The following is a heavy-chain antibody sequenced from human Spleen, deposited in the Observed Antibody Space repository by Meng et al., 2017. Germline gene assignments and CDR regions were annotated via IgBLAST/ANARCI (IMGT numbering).Heavy chain of an antibody. CDR2: ISGSGGST. V-gene: IGHV3-23*01. CDR3: TIYTRGHI. D-gene: IGHD3-10*01. CDR1: GFSFSSYA. J-gene: IGHJ3*02. Sequence: GGSLRLSCAVSGFSFSSYAMNWVRQAPGKGLEWLSIISGSGGSTYYADSVKGRFTISRDDSKNMAYLQMNSLETEDTALYYCTIYTRGHIWGQGSMV.